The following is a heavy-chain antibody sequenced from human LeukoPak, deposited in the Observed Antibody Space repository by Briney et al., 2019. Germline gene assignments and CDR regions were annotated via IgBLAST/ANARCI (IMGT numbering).Heavy chain of an antibody. CDR3: TRGTTLVRGVLRAYYYYYMDV. V-gene: IGHV4-59*01. Sequence: SETLSLTCTVSGGPTLNYYWSWIRQPPGGGLEWIGYVYSSKNTNYNPSLKSRVTISVDTSKTQISLKLTSVTAADTAVYYCTRGTTLVRGVLRAYYYYYMDVWGKGTTVTVSS. J-gene: IGHJ6*03. CDR2: VYSSKNT. CDR1: GGPTLNYY. D-gene: IGHD3-10*01.